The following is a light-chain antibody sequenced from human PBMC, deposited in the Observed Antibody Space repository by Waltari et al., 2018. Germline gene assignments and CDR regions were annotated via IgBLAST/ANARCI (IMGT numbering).Light chain of an antibody. J-gene: IGKJ4*01. CDR3: QQYYSTPLT. V-gene: IGKV4-1*01. CDR2: WAS. CDR1: QSVLYSSNNNNY. Sequence: DIVMTQSPDSLAVSLGERATINCKSSQSVLYSSNNNNYLAWYQQKPGQPPKLLIYWASTRESGVPDRFSGSGSGTDFTLTISSPQAEDVAVYYCQQYYSTPLTFGGGTKVEIK.